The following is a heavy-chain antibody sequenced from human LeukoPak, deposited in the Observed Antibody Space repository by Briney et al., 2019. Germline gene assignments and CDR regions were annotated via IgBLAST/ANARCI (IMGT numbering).Heavy chain of an antibody. CDR2: ISRSTSYI. CDR3: AKYGDTRIITGAGHFDF. J-gene: IGHJ4*02. D-gene: IGHD4-17*01. Sequence: GGSLRLSCAASGFTFSSYSLNWVRQAPGKGLEWVSSISRSTSYIYYADSVKGRFTISRDNSKNTLYLQMNSLTAEDTAVYYCAKYGDTRIITGAGHFDFWGQGTLVTVSS. V-gene: IGHV3-21*04. CDR1: GFTFSSYS.